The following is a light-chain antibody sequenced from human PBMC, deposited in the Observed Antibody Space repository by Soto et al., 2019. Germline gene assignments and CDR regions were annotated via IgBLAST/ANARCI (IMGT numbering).Light chain of an antibody. CDR2: EVS. V-gene: IGLV2-14*01. CDR3: SSYTSSSTLDYV. CDR1: SSDVGGYNY. Sequence: QSVLTQPASVSGSPGQSITISCTGTSSDVGGYNYVSWYQQHPGKAPKLMIYEVSNRPSGVSNRFSGSKSGNTASLTISGLQAEDEADYYCSSYTSSSTLDYVFGTGTKVNV. J-gene: IGLJ1*01.